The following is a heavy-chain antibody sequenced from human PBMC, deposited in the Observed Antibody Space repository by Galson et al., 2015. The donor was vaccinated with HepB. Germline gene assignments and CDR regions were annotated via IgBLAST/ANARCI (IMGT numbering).Heavy chain of an antibody. CDR3: ARFLYSGYCSSTSCYSLAY. J-gene: IGHJ4*02. V-gene: IGHV1-69*13. CDR2: IIPIFGTA. CDR1: GGTFSSYA. D-gene: IGHD2-2*02. Sequence: SVKVSCKASGGTFSSYAISWVRQAPGQGLEWMGGIIPIFGTANYAQKFQGRVTITADESTSTAYMELSSLRSEDTAVYYCARFLYSGYCSSTSCYSLAYWGQGTLVTVSS.